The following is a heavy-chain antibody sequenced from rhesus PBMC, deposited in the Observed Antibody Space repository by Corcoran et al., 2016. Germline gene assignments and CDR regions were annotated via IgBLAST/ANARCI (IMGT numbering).Heavy chain of an antibody. D-gene: IGHD3-9*01. CDR2: ISGSSGST. CDR1: GGSISSSNW. V-gene: IGHV4S19*01. J-gene: IGHJ4*01. Sequence: QVQLQESGPGLVKPSETLSLTCAVSGGSISSSNWWSWIRQPPGKGLEWIGNISGSSGSTYYNPSLRSRVTISKDTSKNQFSLKLSSVTAAGTAVYYCARDPHPYYEDDYGYYYGYLDYWGQGVLVTVSS. CDR3: ARDPHPYYEDDYGYYYGYLDY.